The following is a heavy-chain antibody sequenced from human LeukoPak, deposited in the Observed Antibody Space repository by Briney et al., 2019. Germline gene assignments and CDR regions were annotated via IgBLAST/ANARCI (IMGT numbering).Heavy chain of an antibody. Sequence: SETLSLTCTVSGGSISSYFWSWIRQPPGKGLEYIGYIYYSRSTNYSPSLKSRATISVDTSRNQFSLKLTSVTAADTAVYYCARSSASEGPTHNWFDPWGQGTLVTVSS. CDR1: GGSISSYF. V-gene: IGHV4-59*08. J-gene: IGHJ5*02. CDR2: IYYSRST. CDR3: ARSSASEGPTHNWFDP.